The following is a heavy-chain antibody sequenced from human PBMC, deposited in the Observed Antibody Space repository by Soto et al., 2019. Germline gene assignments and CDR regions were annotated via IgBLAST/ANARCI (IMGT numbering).Heavy chain of an antibody. D-gene: IGHD5-12*01. CDR2: ISYDGSNK. V-gene: IGHV3-30*18. CDR3: AKDNGSGCDWLRVGDASDI. CDR1: GFTFSSYG. J-gene: IGHJ3*02. Sequence: QVQLVESGGGVVQPGRSLRLSCAASGFTFSSYGMHWVRQAPGKGLEWVAVISYDGSNKYYADSVKGRLTISRDNSNITLYLQMNSLSGEDTAVYYCAKDNGSGCDWLRVGDASDIWGQGTMVTVSS.